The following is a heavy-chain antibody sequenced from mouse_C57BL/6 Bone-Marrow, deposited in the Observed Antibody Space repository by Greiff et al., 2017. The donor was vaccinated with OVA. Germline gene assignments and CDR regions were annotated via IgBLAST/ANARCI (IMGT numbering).Heavy chain of an antibody. CDR1: GYTFTSYW. Sequence: QVQLQQPGAELVKPGASVKLSCKASGYTFTSYWMHWVKQRPGRGLEWIGRIDPNRGGTKYNEKFKSKATLTVDNSSSTAYMQLNSLTYDDSAVDYCAKSEAANYYGSDYYFDYWGQGTTLTVSA. V-gene: IGHV1-72*01. CDR2: IDPNRGGT. CDR3: AKSEAANYYGSDYYFDY. J-gene: IGHJ2*01. D-gene: IGHD1-1*01.